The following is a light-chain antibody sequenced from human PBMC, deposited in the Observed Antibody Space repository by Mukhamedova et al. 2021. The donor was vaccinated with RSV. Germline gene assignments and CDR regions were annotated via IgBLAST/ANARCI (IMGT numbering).Light chain of an antibody. J-gene: IGLJ3*02. CDR1: GDSSYA. Sequence: GDSSYAIAWHQQQPEKGPRYLMKLNSDGSHSKGDGIPDRFSGSSSGAERYLTISSLQSEDEADYYCQTWGTGIWVFGGGTKLTVL. CDR3: QTWGTGIWV. V-gene: IGLV4-69*01. CDR2: LNSDGSH.